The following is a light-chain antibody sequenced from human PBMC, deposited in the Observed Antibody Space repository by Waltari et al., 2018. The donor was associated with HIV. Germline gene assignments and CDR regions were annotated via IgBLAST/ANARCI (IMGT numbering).Light chain of an antibody. Sequence: QLVLTQSPSASASLGASVKLTCPLSSGHNSYAIAWHQPQPETGPRDLMKLKSDGSHKKGDGIPDRFSGSSSGAERYLTISSLQSEDEADYYCQTWATGIRVFGGGTKLTVL. CDR2: LKSDGSH. V-gene: IGLV4-69*01. CDR1: SGHNSYA. CDR3: QTWATGIRV. J-gene: IGLJ3*02.